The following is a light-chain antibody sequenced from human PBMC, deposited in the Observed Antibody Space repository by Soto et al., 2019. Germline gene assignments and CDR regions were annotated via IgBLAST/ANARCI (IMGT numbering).Light chain of an antibody. J-gene: IGKJ3*01. CDR3: QQYNNWSRT. V-gene: IGKV3-15*01. Sequence: EIVMTQSPATLSVSPGERATLSCRASQSVSSTLAWYQQTPGQAPSLLIYGASTSATGIPARFSGSGSGTDFTLTITSLQSEDFAVYYCQQYNNWSRTFSTGTKVDIK. CDR1: QSVSST. CDR2: GAS.